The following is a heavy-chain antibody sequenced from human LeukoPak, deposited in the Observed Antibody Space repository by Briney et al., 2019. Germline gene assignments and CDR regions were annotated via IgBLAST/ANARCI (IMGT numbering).Heavy chain of an antibody. Sequence: SQTLSLTCTVSGGSISSGSYYWSWIRQPAGKGLEWIGRIYTSGSTNYNPSRKSRVTISVDTSKNQFSLKLSSVTAADTAVYYCAREGLGGSRKYYYYYGMDVWGQGTTVTVSS. CDR2: IYTSGST. CDR1: GGSISSGSYY. J-gene: IGHJ6*02. V-gene: IGHV4-61*02. CDR3: AREGLGGSRKYYYYYGMDV. D-gene: IGHD3-10*01.